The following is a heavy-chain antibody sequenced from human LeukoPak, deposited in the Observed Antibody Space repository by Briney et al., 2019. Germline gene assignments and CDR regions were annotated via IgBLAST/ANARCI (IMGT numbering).Heavy chain of an antibody. CDR3: ARAELWFGELGGYYYYGMDV. Sequence: GRSLRLSCAASGFTFSSYAMHWVRQAPGKGLEWVAVISYDGSNKYYADSVKGRFTISRDNSKNTLYLQMNSLRAEDTAVNYCARAELWFGELGGYYYYGMDVWGKGTTVTVSS. V-gene: IGHV3-30*04. CDR1: GFTFSSYA. D-gene: IGHD3-10*01. J-gene: IGHJ6*04. CDR2: ISYDGSNK.